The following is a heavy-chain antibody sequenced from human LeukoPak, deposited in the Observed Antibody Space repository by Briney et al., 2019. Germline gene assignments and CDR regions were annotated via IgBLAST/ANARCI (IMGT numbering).Heavy chain of an antibody. Sequence: KPGGSLRLSCAAPGFTFNNAWMTWVRQAPGKGLEWVGRIKSKADAGTTDYAAPVKGRFTISRDDSKNTLYLQMNSLKTEDTAVYYCATDGGSTGYYGRSDYWGQGTLVTVSS. CDR2: IKSKADAGTT. CDR1: GFTFNNAW. J-gene: IGHJ4*02. V-gene: IGHV3-15*01. D-gene: IGHD3-22*01. CDR3: ATDGGSTGYYGRSDY.